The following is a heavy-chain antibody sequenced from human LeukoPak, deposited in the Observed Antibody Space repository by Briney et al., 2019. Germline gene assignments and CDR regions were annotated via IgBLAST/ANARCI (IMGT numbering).Heavy chain of an antibody. CDR2: IYYSGST. CDR3: ARSGGSSVTDAFDI. J-gene: IGHJ3*02. CDR1: GGSISSSSYY. D-gene: IGHD2-2*01. Sequence: SETLSLTCTVSGGSISSSSYYWGWIRQPPGKGLEWIGSIYYSGSTYYNPSLKSRVTISVDTSKNQFSLKLSSVTAADTAVYYCARSGGSSVTDAFDIWGQGTMVTVSS. V-gene: IGHV4-39*01.